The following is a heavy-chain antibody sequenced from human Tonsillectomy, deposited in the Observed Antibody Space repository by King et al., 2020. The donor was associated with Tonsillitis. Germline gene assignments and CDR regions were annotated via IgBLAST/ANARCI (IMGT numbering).Heavy chain of an antibody. D-gene: IGHD2-2*01. CDR1: GGTFSSFA. J-gene: IGHJ6*03. Sequence: VQLVQSGAEVKKPGSSVKVSCKASGGTFSSFAFSWVRQAPGQGLEWMGGIIPIFGPPNYAQKFQGRVTITADESTSTAYMELHSLTSEDTAVYYCARGGYQLLSAYSYYYYMDVWGKGTTVTVSS. CDR2: IIPIFGPP. CDR3: ARGGYQLLSAYSYYYYMDV. V-gene: IGHV1-69*01.